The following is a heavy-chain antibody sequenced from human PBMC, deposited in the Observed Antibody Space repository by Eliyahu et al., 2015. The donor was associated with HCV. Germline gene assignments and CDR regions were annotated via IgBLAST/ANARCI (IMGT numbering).Heavy chain of an antibody. CDR2: IHNGGSI. V-gene: IGHV3-66*01. D-gene: IGHD3-10*01. CDR1: GLTVRXNH. J-gene: IGHJ4*02. Sequence: EVQLVESGGDLVQPGGXLRLSXVVSGLTVRXNHMTWVRQAPGXGLEXISVIHNGGSIFYSPSVRGRFTISRDNSENTLYLQMDSLRADDTAIYYCVRMQGFGSGPGYLDSWGQGTLVSVSS. CDR3: VRMQGFGSGPGYLDS.